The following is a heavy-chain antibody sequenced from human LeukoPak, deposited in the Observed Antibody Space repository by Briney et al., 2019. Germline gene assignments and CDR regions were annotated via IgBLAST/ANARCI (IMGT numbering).Heavy chain of an antibody. CDR1: GFTFGDYA. CDR2: IRSKAYGGTT. Sequence: PGGSLRLSCTASGFTFGDYAMGWFRQAPGKGLEWVGFIRSKAYGGTTEYAASVKGRFTISRDDSKSIAYLQMNSLKTEDTAVYYCTRDPLYYYDSSGYYHDYWGQGTLVTVSS. J-gene: IGHJ4*02. V-gene: IGHV3-49*03. D-gene: IGHD3-22*01. CDR3: TRDPLYYYDSSGYYHDY.